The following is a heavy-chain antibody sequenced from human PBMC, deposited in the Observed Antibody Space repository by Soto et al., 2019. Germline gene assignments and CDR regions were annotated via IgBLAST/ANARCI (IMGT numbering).Heavy chain of an antibody. CDR1: CNSIPDYY. V-gene: IGHV4-59*01. J-gene: IGHJ6*02. CDR2: FSYVRGT. CDR3: ARDLWGYCGTDCYPLDV. D-gene: IGHD2-21*02. Sequence: SDTLSLTCTLSCNSIPDYYCSWILQNPGKGLEWIGYFSYVRGTNNSPSLKSRATISVDTSKNQFSLKLNSVTAADTAVYYCARDLWGYCGTDCYPLDVWGQGTTVS.